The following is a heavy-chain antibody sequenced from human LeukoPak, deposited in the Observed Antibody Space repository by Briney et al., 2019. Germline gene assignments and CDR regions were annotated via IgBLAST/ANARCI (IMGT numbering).Heavy chain of an antibody. D-gene: IGHD3-22*01. CDR2: IYYSGST. Sequence: SETLSLTCTVSGGSISSSNYYWGWIRQPPGKGLEWIGSIYYSGSTNYNPSLKSRVTISVDTSKNQFSLKLSSVTAADTAVYYCARGDSSGYHFDYWGQGTLVTVSS. V-gene: IGHV4-39*07. J-gene: IGHJ4*02. CDR3: ARGDSSGYHFDY. CDR1: GGSISSSNYY.